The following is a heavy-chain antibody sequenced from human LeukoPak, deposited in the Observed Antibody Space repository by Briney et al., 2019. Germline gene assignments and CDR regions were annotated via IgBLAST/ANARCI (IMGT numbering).Heavy chain of an antibody. D-gene: IGHD4-17*01. J-gene: IGHJ4*02. CDR3: ARGSYGDYYFDY. V-gene: IGHV3-13*01. CDR1: GFTFSSYD. Sequence: PGGSLRLSCAASGFTFSSYDMHWVRQATGKGLEWVSAIGTAGDTYYPGSVKGRFTISRENAKNSLYLQMNSLRAEDTAVYYCARGSYGDYYFDYWGQGTLVTVSS. CDR2: IGTAGDT.